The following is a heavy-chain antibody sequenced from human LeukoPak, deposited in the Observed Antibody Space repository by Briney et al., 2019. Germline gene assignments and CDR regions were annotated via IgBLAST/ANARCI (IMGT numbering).Heavy chain of an antibody. CDR1: GFTFSSYA. V-gene: IGHV3-30-3*01. D-gene: IGHD4-23*01. CDR2: ISYDGSNK. Sequence: PGGSLRLSCAASGFTFSSYAMHWVRQAPGKGLEWVAVISYDGSNKYYADSVKGRFTISRDNSKKTLYLQMNSLRAEDTAFYYCAKDRRGVTTVVTADLDYWGQGTLVTVSS. J-gene: IGHJ4*02. CDR3: AKDRRGVTTVVTADLDY.